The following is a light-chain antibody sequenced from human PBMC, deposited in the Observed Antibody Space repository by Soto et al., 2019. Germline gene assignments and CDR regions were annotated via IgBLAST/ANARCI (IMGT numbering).Light chain of an antibody. CDR2: GAS. Sequence: MTQSPSSLSASVGDRVTITCRASQSISSFLNWYQQKPGQAPRLLIYGASTRATGIPARFSGSGSGTEFTLTISSLQSEDFAVYFCQQYNNWPRTFGPGTKVDIK. V-gene: IGKV3-15*01. CDR3: QQYNNWPRT. J-gene: IGKJ3*01. CDR1: QSISSF.